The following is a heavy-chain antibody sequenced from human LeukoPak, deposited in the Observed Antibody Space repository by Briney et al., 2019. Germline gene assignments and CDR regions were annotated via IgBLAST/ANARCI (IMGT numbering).Heavy chain of an antibody. V-gene: IGHV1-2*02. CDR3: ASPRVGYDYGWFDP. Sequence: GASVKVSCKASGYTFTGYYMHLVRQAPGQGLEWMGWINPNSGGTNYAQKFQGRVTMTRDTSISTAYMELSRLRSDDTAVYYCASPRVGYDYGWFDPWGQGTLVTVSS. J-gene: IGHJ5*02. D-gene: IGHD5-12*01. CDR2: INPNSGGT. CDR1: GYTFTGYY.